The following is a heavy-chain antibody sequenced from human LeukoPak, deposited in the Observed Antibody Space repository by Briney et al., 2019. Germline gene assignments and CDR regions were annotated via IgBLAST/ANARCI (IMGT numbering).Heavy chain of an antibody. CDR1: GGSFSGYY. Sequence: SETLPLTCAVYGGSFSGYYWSWIRQPPGKGLEWIGEINHSGSTNYNPSLKSRVTISVDTSKNQFSLKLSSVTAADTAVYYCARGIYYDSSGYYYLFDYWGQGTLVTVSS. J-gene: IGHJ4*02. V-gene: IGHV4-34*01. CDR2: INHSGST. D-gene: IGHD3-22*01. CDR3: ARGIYYDSSGYYYLFDY.